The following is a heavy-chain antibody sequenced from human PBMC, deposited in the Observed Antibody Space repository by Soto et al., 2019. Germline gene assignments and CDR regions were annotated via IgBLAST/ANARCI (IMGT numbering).Heavy chain of an antibody. Sequence: QLQLQESGSGLVKPSQTLSLTCAVSGGSISSGGYSWSWIRQPPGKGLEWIGYIYHSGSTYYNPSLKRRVTISVDRSKNQFSLMLSSVTAADTAVNYCARDRGGDGYNYFGWYFDLWGRGTLVTVSS. D-gene: IGHD5-12*01. V-gene: IGHV4-30-2*01. CDR1: GGSISSGGYS. J-gene: IGHJ2*01. CDR2: IYHSGST. CDR3: ARDRGGDGYNYFGWYFDL.